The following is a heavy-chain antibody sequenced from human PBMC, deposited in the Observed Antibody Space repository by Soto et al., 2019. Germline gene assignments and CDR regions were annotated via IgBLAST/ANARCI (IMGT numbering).Heavy chain of an antibody. V-gene: IGHV3-21*01. Sequence: GSLRLSCAASGFTFSGSSMNWVRQAPGQGLEWVSSISTSGGRIYYADSVKGRFTISRDNAKNSLYLQMNSLRAEDTAVYYCARRDCTNGVCPFDSWGQGTLVTVSS. CDR2: ISTSGGRI. D-gene: IGHD2-8*01. CDR3: ARRDCTNGVCPFDS. CDR1: GFTFSGSS. J-gene: IGHJ4*02.